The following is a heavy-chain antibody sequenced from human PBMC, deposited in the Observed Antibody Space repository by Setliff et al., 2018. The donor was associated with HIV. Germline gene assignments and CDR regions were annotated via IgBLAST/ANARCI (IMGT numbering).Heavy chain of an antibody. CDR3: AKDRSGSYSFARD. CDR2: IKEDGSET. J-gene: IGHJ4*02. D-gene: IGHD1-26*01. CDR1: GFTFSSFW. V-gene: IGHV3-7*01. Sequence: PGGSLRLSCATSGFTFSSFWMTWVRPAPGKGLEWVANIKEDGSETFYVDSVKGRFTMSRDNAKKLVYLEMNSLKVEDTAVYYCAKDRSGSYSFARDWGQGTLVTVSS.